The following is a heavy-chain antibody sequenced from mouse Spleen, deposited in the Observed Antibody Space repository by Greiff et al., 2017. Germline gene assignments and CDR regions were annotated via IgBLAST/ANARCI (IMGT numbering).Heavy chain of an antibody. D-gene: IGHD1-1*01. CDR1: GYSFTGYY. V-gene: IGHV1-42*01. CDR3: ATPITTVVVDY. J-gene: IGHJ2*01. CDR2: INPSTGGT. Sequence: VQLQQSGPELVKPGASVKISCKASGYSFTGYYMNWVKQSPEKSLEWIGEINPSTGGTTYNQKFKAKATLTVDKSSSTAYMQLKSLTSEDSAVYYCATPITTVVVDYWGQGTTLTVSS.